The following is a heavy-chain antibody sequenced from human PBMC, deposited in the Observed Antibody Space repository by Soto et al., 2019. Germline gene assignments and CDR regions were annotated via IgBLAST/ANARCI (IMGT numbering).Heavy chain of an antibody. CDR3: ARHDRIQLWPAYGMDV. J-gene: IGHJ6*02. CDR1: GYSFTSYW. D-gene: IGHD5-18*01. V-gene: IGHV5-51*01. CDR2: IYPGDSDT. Sequence: GESLKISCKGSGYSFTSYWIGWVRQMPGKGLEWMGIIYPGDSDTRYSPSFQGQVTISADKSISTAYLQWSSLKASDTAMYYCARHDRIQLWPAYGMDVWGQGTTVTVSS.